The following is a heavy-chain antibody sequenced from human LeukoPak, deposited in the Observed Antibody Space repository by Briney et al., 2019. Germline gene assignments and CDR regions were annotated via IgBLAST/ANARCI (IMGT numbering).Heavy chain of an antibody. CDR3: ASVNIDWRVYYFDY. CDR2: ISGYNGNT. D-gene: IGHD1-1*01. V-gene: IGHV1-18*01. Sequence: ASVKVSCKASGYTFTSYGITWVRQAPGQGLEWMAWISGYNGNTNYAQNLQGRVTMTTDTSTSTAYMDLKSLRSDDTAVYYCASVNIDWRVYYFDYWGQGTLVTVSS. J-gene: IGHJ4*02. CDR1: GYTFTSYG.